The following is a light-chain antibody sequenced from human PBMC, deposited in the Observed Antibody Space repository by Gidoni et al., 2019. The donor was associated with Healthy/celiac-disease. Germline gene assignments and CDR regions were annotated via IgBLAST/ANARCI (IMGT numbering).Light chain of an antibody. CDR3: QQSYSTLYT. Sequence: DIQMTQSPSSLSASVEDRVTITCRASQSISSYVNWYQQKPGKAPKLLIYAASSLQSGVPSRFSGSGSGTDFTLTISILQPEDFATYYCQQSYSTLYTFGQGTKLEIK. J-gene: IGKJ2*01. CDR2: AAS. CDR1: QSISSY. V-gene: IGKV1-39*01.